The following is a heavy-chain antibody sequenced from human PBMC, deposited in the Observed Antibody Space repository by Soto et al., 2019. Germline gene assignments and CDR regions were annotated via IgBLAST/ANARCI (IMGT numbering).Heavy chain of an antibody. V-gene: IGHV4-39*01. J-gene: IGHJ4*02. CDR3: ARVIAVAHGGTGDY. D-gene: IGHD6-19*01. CDR1: GGSISSSSYY. Sequence: QLQLQESGPGLVKPSETLSLTCTVSGGSISSSSYYWGWIRQPPGKGLEWIGSIYYSGSTYYNPSLKSRVTISVDTSKNQFALKLSSVPAADTAVYYCARVIAVAHGGTGDYWGQGTLVTVSS. CDR2: IYYSGST.